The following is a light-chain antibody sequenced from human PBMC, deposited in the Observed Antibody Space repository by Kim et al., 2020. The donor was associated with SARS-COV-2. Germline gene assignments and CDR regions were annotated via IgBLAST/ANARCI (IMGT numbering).Light chain of an antibody. J-gene: IGKJ1*01. Sequence: IQMTQSPSSLSASVGDRVTITCRASQDIINDLGWYQQKPGKAPNLLIYAASNLQNGVPSRFSGSGSGTDFTLTISSLHPEDLATYNSVQGNTYPRAFGPRTQVDI. CDR3: VQGNTYPRA. V-gene: IGKV1-6*01. CDR2: AAS. CDR1: QDIIND.